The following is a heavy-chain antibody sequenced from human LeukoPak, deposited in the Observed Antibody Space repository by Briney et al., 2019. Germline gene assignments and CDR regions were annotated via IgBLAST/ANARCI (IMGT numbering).Heavy chain of an antibody. CDR2: INPNSGGT. D-gene: IGHD4-23*01. V-gene: IGHV1-2*02. J-gene: IGHJ6*03. CDR3: ARVGEDYGGNYYYYYYMDV. CDR1: GYTFTGYY. Sequence: ASVKVSCKASGYTFTGYYMHWVRQAPGQGLERMGWINPNSGGTNYAQKFQGRVTMTRDTSISTAYMELSRLRSDDTAVYYCARVGEDYGGNYYYYYYMDVWGKGTTVTVSS.